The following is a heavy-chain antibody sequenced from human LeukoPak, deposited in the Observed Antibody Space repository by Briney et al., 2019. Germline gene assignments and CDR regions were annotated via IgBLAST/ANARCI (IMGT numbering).Heavy chain of an antibody. J-gene: IGHJ6*02. CDR1: GFTFSSYN. CDR2: ISSSSSYI. CDR3: ARDKIAAAGTDYYYGMDV. D-gene: IGHD6-13*01. Sequence: GGSLRLSCAASGFTFSSYNMTWVRQAPGKGLEWVSSISSSSSYIYYADSVKGRFTISRDNAKNSLYLQMNSLRAEDTAVYYCARDKIAAAGTDYYYGMDVWGQGTTVTVSS. V-gene: IGHV3-21*01.